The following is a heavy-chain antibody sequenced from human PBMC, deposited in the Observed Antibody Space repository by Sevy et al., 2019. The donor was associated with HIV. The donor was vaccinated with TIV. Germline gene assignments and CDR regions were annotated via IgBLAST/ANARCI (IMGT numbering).Heavy chain of an antibody. V-gene: IGHV3-7*03. Sequence: GGSLRLSCAASGFTFSSYWMSWVRQAPGKGLEWVANIKQDGSEKYYVDSVKGRFTISRDNAKNALYLQMNSLKAEDTAVYYWAREKRGKGYCSGGSCYSRYYYYGMDVWGQGTTVTVSS. D-gene: IGHD2-15*01. CDR1: GFTFSSYW. CDR2: IKQDGSEK. CDR3: AREKRGKGYCSGGSCYSRYYYYGMDV. J-gene: IGHJ6*02.